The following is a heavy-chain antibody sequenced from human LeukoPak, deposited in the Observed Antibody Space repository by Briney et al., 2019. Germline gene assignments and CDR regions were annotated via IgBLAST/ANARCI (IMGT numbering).Heavy chain of an antibody. V-gene: IGHV1-18*01. CDR2: ISAYNGNT. J-gene: IGHJ4*02. CDR1: GCTFTSYG. Sequence: ASVKVSCKASGCTFTSYGISWVRQAPGQGLEWMGWISAYNGNTNYAQKLQGRVTMTTDTSTSTAYMELRSLRSDDTAVYYCARGYLYSSSWGFDYWGQGTLVTVSS. D-gene: IGHD6-13*01. CDR3: ARGYLYSSSWGFDY.